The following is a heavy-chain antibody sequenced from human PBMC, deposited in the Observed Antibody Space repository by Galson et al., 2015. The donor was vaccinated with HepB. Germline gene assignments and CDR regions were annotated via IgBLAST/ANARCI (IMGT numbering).Heavy chain of an antibody. J-gene: IGHJ4*02. CDR2: IRSKTYGGTT. CDR3: SRVYGGNSPFGY. CDR1: GFTFGDYA. D-gene: IGHD4-23*01. Sequence: SLRLSCAASGFTFGDYAMSWVRQAPGKGLEWVSFIRSKTYGGTTEYAASVKGRFTISRDDSKSIAYLQMNSLKTEDTGVYYCSRVYGGNSPFGYWGQGTLVTVSS. V-gene: IGHV3-49*04.